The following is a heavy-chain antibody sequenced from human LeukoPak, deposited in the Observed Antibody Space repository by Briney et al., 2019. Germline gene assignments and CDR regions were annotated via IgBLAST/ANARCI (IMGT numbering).Heavy chain of an antibody. Sequence: SETLSLTCAVYGGSFSGYYWSWIRQPPGKGLEWIGEINHSGSTNYNPSLKSRVTMSVDTSKNQFSLKLSSVTAADTAVYYCAISYSSSWYGLEHFQHWGQGTLVTVSS. CDR3: AISYSSSWYGLEHFQH. J-gene: IGHJ1*01. V-gene: IGHV4-34*01. CDR1: GGSFSGYY. CDR2: INHSGST. D-gene: IGHD6-13*01.